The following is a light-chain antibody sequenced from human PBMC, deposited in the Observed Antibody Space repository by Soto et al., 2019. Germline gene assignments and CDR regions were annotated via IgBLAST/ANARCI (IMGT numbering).Light chain of an antibody. CDR3: QQYKNWPPLT. J-gene: IGKJ4*01. CDR1: QSVSSN. Sequence: EIVMTPSPATLSVSPGERVTLSCRASQSVSSNLAWYQQKPGQAPRLLIYGAFTRATGIPARFSGSGSGTEFTLTISSLQSEDFAVYYCQQYKNWPPLTFGGGTKVEIK. CDR2: GAF. V-gene: IGKV3-15*01.